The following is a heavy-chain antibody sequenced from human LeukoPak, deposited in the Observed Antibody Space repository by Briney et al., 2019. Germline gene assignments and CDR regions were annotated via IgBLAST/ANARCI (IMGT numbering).Heavy chain of an antibody. CDR3: ARGVGATISYYHYYIDV. Sequence: GGSLRLSCAASGFTFSGYWMSWVRQAPGKGLEWVANIKQDGSEKYYVDSVKGRFTISRDNAKNSLYLQMNSLRAEDTAVYYCARGVGATISYYHYYIDVWGKGTTVTVSS. J-gene: IGHJ6*03. V-gene: IGHV3-7*01. CDR2: IKQDGSEK. CDR1: GFTFSGYW. D-gene: IGHD1-26*01.